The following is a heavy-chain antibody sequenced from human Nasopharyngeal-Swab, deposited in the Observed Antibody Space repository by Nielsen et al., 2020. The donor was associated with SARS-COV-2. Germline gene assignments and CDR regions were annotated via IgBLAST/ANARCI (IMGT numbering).Heavy chain of an antibody. D-gene: IGHD3-9*01. CDR3: ARVGICNNDWCGSYDG. V-gene: IGHV3-72*01. CDR2: GRVRANSYTA. Sequence: GESLKISCVASGFNLGDYYMDWVRQAPGKGLEWLGHGRVRANSYTAEYAASVTDRFTISREESKNLLFLQMNSLKTEDTAVYYCARVGICNNDWCGSYDGWGQRTLVTVSS. J-gene: IGHJ4*02. CDR1: GFNLGDYY.